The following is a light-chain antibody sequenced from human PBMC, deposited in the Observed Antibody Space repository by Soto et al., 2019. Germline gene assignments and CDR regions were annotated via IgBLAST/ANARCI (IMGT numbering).Light chain of an antibody. Sequence: DIVMTQSPLSLSVTPGEPAYISCRSSQSLVQSSGYSYVDWYRQKPGQSPLLLIYLDSNRASGVPDRFSGSGSGTYFTLKISRVEAEDVGVYYCVQALQLYTFGQGTKLEIK. CDR2: LDS. CDR1: QSLVQSSGYSY. J-gene: IGKJ2*01. V-gene: IGKV2-28*01. CDR3: VQALQLYT.